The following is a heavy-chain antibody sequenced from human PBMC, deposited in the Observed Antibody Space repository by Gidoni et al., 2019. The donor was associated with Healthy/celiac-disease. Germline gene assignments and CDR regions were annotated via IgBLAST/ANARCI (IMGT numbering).Heavy chain of an antibody. Sequence: EVQLLESGGGLVKPGGSLRLSCAASVFTFSSYSMNWVRQAPGKGLEWVSSSSSSSSYIYYADAVKGRFTISRDNAKNSLYLQMNSLRAEDTAVYYCARDFLQPGGDYWGQGTLVTVSS. D-gene: IGHD3-16*01. CDR2: SSSSSSYI. CDR3: ARDFLQPGGDY. V-gene: IGHV3-21*01. J-gene: IGHJ4*02. CDR1: VFTFSSYS.